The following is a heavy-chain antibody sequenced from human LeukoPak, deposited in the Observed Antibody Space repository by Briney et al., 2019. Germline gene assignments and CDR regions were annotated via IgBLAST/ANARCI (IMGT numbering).Heavy chain of an antibody. CDR1: GLTFSNYA. V-gene: IGHV3-23*01. CDR2: ITDSGRKT. Sequence: PGGSLRLSCAASGLTFSNYAMNWVRQASGKGLEWVSGITDSGRKTYYADYVKGRFSISRDNSKNTVYLQMSDLRAEDTAVYYCAKITKAATPNYWGQGTLVTVS. CDR3: AKITKAATPNY. D-gene: IGHD6-25*01. J-gene: IGHJ4*02.